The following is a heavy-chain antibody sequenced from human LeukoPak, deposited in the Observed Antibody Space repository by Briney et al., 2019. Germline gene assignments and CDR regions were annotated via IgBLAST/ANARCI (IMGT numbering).Heavy chain of an antibody. J-gene: IGHJ6*02. D-gene: IGHD5-18*01. V-gene: IGHV1-18*01. CDR3: ARGYSYGSDYYYGMDV. CDR2: ISGYNGNT. Sequence: ASVTVSCKASGYTFTSYAISWVRQAPGQGLEWMGWISGYNGNTKYAQKVQGRVTMTTDTSTSTAYMELRSLRSDDTAVYYCARGYSYGSDYYYGMDVWGQGTTVTVSS. CDR1: GYTFTSYA.